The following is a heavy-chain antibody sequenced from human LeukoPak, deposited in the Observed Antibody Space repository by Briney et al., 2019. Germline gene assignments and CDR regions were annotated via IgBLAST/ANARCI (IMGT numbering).Heavy chain of an antibody. D-gene: IGHD6-13*01. CDR1: GGTISNYY. J-gene: IGHJ4*02. Sequence: SETLSLTCTVSGGTISNYYWTWIRQPPGKGLEWIGSIYYSGSTYYNPSLKSRVTISVDTSKNQFSLKLSSVTAADTAVYYCAREAPLVIAAAVRPPNFDYWGQGTLVTVSS. V-gene: IGHV4-39*07. CDR3: AREAPLVIAAAVRPPNFDY. CDR2: IYYSGST.